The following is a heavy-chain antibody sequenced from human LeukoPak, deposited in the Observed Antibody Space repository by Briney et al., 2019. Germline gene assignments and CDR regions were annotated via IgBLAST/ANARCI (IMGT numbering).Heavy chain of an antibody. CDR3: AKDRSDYGDYLDAFDI. Sequence: PGGSLRLSCAASGFTFSSYWMHWVRQAPGKGLVWVSRINSDGSSTSYADSVKGRFTISRDNAKNTLYLQMNSLRAEDTAVYYCAKDRSDYGDYLDAFDIWGQGTMVTVSS. CDR1: GFTFSSYW. CDR2: INSDGSST. D-gene: IGHD4-17*01. J-gene: IGHJ3*02. V-gene: IGHV3-74*01.